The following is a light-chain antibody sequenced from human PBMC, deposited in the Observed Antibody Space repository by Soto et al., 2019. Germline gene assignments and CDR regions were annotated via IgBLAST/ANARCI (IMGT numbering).Light chain of an antibody. J-gene: IGKJ1*01. CDR3: QESYSMSRT. CDR1: QSSSSY. V-gene: IGKV1-39*01. Sequence: DSQMTQSPSCLSASVVDRVTMTCRASQSSSSYLNWYQQKPGKAPKLLIYAASSLQSGVSSRFSGSGSGTDFTLTISSLQREDFATYYCQESYSMSRTFGQGTKVDI. CDR2: AAS.